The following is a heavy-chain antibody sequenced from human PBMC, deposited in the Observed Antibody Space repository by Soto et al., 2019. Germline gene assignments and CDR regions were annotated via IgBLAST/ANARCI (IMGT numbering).Heavy chain of an antibody. CDR3: ARDLKGIALAGTSDY. CDR2: IYHRGST. CDR1: VGSITSSNW. V-gene: IGHV4-4*02. Sequence: QVQLQESGPGLVKPSGTLSLTCAVSVGSITSSNWWSGVRQPPGRGLEWIGDIYHRGSTNYNPSLKRGVTISVDKSKNQFSLKLSSVTAADTAVYYCARDLKGIALAGTSDYWGQGTLVTVSS. D-gene: IGHD6-19*01. J-gene: IGHJ4*02.